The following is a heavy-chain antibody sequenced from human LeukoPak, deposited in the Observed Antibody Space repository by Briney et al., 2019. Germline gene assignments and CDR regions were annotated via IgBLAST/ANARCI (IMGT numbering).Heavy chain of an antibody. CDR3: AKGHRIAAREMAWFDP. J-gene: IGHJ5*02. V-gene: IGHV3-21*01. CDR1: GFTFSSYS. Sequence: GGSLRLSCAASGFTFSSYSMNWVRLAPGKGLEWVSSISSSSSYIYYADSVKGRFTISRDNAKNSLYLQMNSLRAEDTAVYYCAKGHRIAAREMAWFDPWGQGTLVTVSS. CDR2: ISSSSSYI. D-gene: IGHD6-6*01.